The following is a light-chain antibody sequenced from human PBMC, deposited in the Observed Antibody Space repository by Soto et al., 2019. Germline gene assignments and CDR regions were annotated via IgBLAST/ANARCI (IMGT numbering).Light chain of an antibody. Sequence: DIQMTQSPSSLSASVGDRVTITCRASQTISTYLNWYQQKPGKAPRLLIYDASRLLSGVPSRFSASGSWTAFTLTITSLQPEDFATYYCQQSDSTPYTFGQGTKVEIK. CDR3: QQSDSTPYT. J-gene: IGKJ2*01. V-gene: IGKV1-39*01. CDR2: DAS. CDR1: QTISTY.